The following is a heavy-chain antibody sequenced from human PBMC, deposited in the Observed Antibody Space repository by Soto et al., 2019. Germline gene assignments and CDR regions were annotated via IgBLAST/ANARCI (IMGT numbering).Heavy chain of an antibody. Sequence: GASVKVSCKASGVTFSSYAISWVRQAPGQGLEWMGGIIPIFGTTNSAQKFQGRVTITADESTTTGYMEMSSLRSEDTAVYYCATGLAGGTFRAPYWGQGTLVTVSS. D-gene: IGHD1-26*01. CDR2: IIPIFGTT. V-gene: IGHV1-69*13. CDR3: ATGLAGGTFRAPY. J-gene: IGHJ4*02. CDR1: GVTFSSYA.